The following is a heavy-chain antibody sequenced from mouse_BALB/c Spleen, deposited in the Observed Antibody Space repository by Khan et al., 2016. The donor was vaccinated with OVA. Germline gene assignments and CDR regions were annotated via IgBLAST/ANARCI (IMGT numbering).Heavy chain of an antibody. V-gene: IGHV5-9-1*01. CDR2: ISSAGTYT. Sequence: EVELVESGGGLVMPGGSLKLSCAASGFTFSTFVMSWVRQTPEKRLEWVATISSAGTYTYYPDSVKGRFTISRDTAKNTLYVQMNSLRSEDTAMYYCANGNYGWFAYWGQGTLVTVSA. J-gene: IGHJ3*01. CDR3: ANGNYGWFAY. CDR1: GFTFSTFV. D-gene: IGHD2-1*01.